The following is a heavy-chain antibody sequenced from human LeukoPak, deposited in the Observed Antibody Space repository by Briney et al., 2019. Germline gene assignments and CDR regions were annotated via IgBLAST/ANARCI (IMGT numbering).Heavy chain of an antibody. D-gene: IGHD6-19*01. CDR3: ARGASGWSSAYYYYYMDV. J-gene: IGHJ6*03. CDR1: GGSFSGYY. Sequence: SETLSLTCAVYGGSFSGYYWGWIRQPPGKGLEWIGGVNHSGSTKYNPSLRSRVTISVDTSKNQFSLILSSVTAADTAVYYCARGASGWSSAYYYYYMDVWDKGTTVTVSS. CDR2: VNHSGST. V-gene: IGHV4-34*01.